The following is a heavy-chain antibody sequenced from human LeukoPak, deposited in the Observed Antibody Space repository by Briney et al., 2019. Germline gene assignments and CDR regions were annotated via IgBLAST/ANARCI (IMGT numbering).Heavy chain of an antibody. Sequence: PGGSLRLSCAASGFTFSSYGMHWVRQAPGKGLEWVAVISYDGSNRYYADSVKGRFTISRDNSKNTLYLQMNSLRAEDTAVYYCANQDDSGYYFDYWGQGTLVTVSS. CDR1: GFTFSSYG. CDR2: ISYDGSNR. CDR3: ANQDDSGYYFDY. D-gene: IGHD5-12*01. J-gene: IGHJ4*02. V-gene: IGHV3-30*18.